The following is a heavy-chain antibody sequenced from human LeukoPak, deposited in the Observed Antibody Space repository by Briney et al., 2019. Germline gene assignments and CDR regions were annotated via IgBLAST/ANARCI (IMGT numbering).Heavy chain of an antibody. Sequence: GGSLRLSCAASGFTFSNAWMSWVRQAPGKGLEWVGRIKSKTDGGTTDYAAPVKGRFTISRDDSKTTLYLQMNSLKTEDTAVYYCTTDYYYDILTGYYTPLDYFDYWGQGTLVTVSS. V-gene: IGHV3-15*01. D-gene: IGHD3-9*01. CDR2: IKSKTDGGTT. CDR1: GFTFSNAW. J-gene: IGHJ4*02. CDR3: TTDYYYDILTGYYTPLDYFDY.